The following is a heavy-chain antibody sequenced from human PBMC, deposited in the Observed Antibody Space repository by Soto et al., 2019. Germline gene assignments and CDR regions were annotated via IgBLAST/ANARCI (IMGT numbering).Heavy chain of an antibody. CDR1: GGFLSESY. CDR3: VRIRYQLPSSVLWLDP. Sequence: SETLPLTCAVYGGFLSESYWTWIRQPPGKGLEWIGEINHVGGTNYNPSLKSRVTMSVDTSQNQFSLRLISVTATDTAMYFCVRIRYQLPSSVLWLDPWGQGTPVTVSS. J-gene: IGHJ5*02. CDR2: INHVGGT. D-gene: IGHD3-16*01. V-gene: IGHV4-34*01.